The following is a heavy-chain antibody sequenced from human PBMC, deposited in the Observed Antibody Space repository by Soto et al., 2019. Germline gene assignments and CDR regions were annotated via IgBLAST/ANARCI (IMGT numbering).Heavy chain of an antibody. V-gene: IGHV4-34*01. J-gene: IGHJ4*02. CDR2: INHSGGT. CDR3: ARGQDVGVGVAATHSSSQFDS. D-gene: IGHD2-15*01. Sequence: QVQLQQWGAGLLKPSETLSLTCAVYGGSFSGYYWSWIRQPPGKGLGWIGEINHSGGTNYNPSLKSRFTISVEATKNQFSLQLSSVSAADTAVYYCARGQDVGVGVAATHSSSQFDSWGQGTLVTVSS. CDR1: GGSFSGYY.